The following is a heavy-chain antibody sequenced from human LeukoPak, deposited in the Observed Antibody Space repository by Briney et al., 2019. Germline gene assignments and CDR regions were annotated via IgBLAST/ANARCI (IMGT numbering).Heavy chain of an antibody. J-gene: IGHJ6*02. CDR1: GGSISSRSYY. CDR3: ARPGVASLYGMDV. V-gene: IGHV4-39*01. D-gene: IGHD2-15*01. Sequence: PETLSLTCTVSGGSISSRSYYWGWIRQPPGKGLEWIGSIYYSGSTYYNPSLKSRVTISVDTSKNQFSLKLSSVTAADTAVYYCARPGVASLYGMDVWGQGTTVTVSS. CDR2: IYYSGST.